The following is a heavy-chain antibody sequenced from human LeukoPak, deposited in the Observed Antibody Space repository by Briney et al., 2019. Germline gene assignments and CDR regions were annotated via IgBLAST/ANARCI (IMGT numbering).Heavy chain of an antibody. CDR3: ARRDGHRDGYSLHDYYYMDV. J-gene: IGHJ6*03. Sequence: PGGSLRLSCAASGFTFSSYKMNWVRQAPGKGLEWVSYISSSGSTIYYADSVKGRFTISRDNAKNSLYLQMNSLRVEDTAVYYCARRDGHRDGYSLHDYYYMDVWGKGTTVTISS. D-gene: IGHD5-24*01. CDR2: ISSSGSTI. V-gene: IGHV3-48*03. CDR1: GFTFSSYK.